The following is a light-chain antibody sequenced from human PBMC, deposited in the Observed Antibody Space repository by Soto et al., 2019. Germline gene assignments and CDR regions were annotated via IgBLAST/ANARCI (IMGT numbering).Light chain of an antibody. V-gene: IGLV2-14*01. CDR2: EVS. CDR1: SSDVGGYNY. Sequence: QSALTQPASVSGSPGQSITISCTGTSSDVGGYNYVSWYQQHPGKAPKLIIYEVSNRPSGVSHRFSGSTSGNTASLTISGLQAEDEADYYCNSYTSKSTGVFGTGTKLTVL. J-gene: IGLJ1*01. CDR3: NSYTSKSTGV.